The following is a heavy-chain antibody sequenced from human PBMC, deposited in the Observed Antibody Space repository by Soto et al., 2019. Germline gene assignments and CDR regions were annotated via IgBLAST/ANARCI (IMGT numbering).Heavy chain of an antibody. CDR3: ARERPMDV. D-gene: IGHD6-25*01. CDR2: ISSSSTYI. V-gene: IGHV3-21*01. Sequence: PGGSLRLSCAASGFPFSSSSMNWVRQAPGKGLEWVSYISSSSTYIYYADSVKGRFTISRDNAKNSMYLQMNSLRVEDTAVYYCARERPMDVWGKGTTVTVS. CDR1: GFPFSSSS. J-gene: IGHJ6*03.